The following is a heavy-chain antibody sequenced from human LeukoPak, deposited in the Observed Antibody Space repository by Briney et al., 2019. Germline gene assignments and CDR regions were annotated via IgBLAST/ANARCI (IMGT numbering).Heavy chain of an antibody. CDR1: GGSISSYY. CDR2: IYYSGST. Sequence: PSETLSLTCTVSGGSISSYYWSWIRQPPGKGLEWIGSIYYSGSTYYNPSLKSRVTISVDTSKNQFSLNLSSVTAADTAVYYCASRAAGAFDYRGQGTLVTVSS. V-gene: IGHV4-59*05. J-gene: IGHJ4*02. CDR3: ASRAAGAFDY. D-gene: IGHD6-13*01.